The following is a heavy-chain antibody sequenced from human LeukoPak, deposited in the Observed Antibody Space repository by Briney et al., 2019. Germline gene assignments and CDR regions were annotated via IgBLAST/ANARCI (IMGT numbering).Heavy chain of an antibody. CDR1: GVTFSNYC. V-gene: IGHV3-23*01. CDR3: ARRAGAYSHPYDY. D-gene: IGHD4/OR15-4a*01. CDR2: ISYSGGT. J-gene: IGHJ4*02. Sequence: GGSLRLSCAASGVTFSNYCMSWVRQAPGQGLEWVATISYSGGTYYADSVKGRFTISRDKSKNTLYLQMNSLRAEDTAVFYCARRAGAYSHPYDYWGQGTLVTVSS.